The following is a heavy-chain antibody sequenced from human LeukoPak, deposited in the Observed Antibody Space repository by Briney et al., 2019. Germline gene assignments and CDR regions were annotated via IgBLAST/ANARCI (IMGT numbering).Heavy chain of an antibody. CDR2: INHSGST. CDR3: ARTTEGGYTYNYFYYYYMDV. D-gene: IGHD5-18*01. CDR1: GGSFSGYY. J-gene: IGHJ6*03. V-gene: IGHV4-34*01. Sequence: SETLSLTCAAYGGSFSGYYWSWIRQPPGKGLEWIGEINHSGSTNYNPSLKSRVTISVDTSKNQFSLKLSSVTAADTAAYYCARTTEGGYTYNYFYYYYMDVWGKGTTVTISS.